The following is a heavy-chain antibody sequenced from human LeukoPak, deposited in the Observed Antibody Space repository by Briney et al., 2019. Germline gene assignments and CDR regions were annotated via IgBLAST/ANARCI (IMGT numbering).Heavy chain of an antibody. CDR3: AKDGGGSLEWLPPMDV. CDR1: GFTFSSHA. V-gene: IGHV3-23*01. Sequence: GGPLRLSCAASGFTFSSHAMGWVRQAPGKGLEWVSSITGSGGSTYYGDSVKGRFTISRDNSKNTLYLQMNSLRAEDTAVYYCAKDGGGSLEWLPPMDVWGQGTTVTVSS. CDR2: ITGSGGST. D-gene: IGHD3-3*01. J-gene: IGHJ6*02.